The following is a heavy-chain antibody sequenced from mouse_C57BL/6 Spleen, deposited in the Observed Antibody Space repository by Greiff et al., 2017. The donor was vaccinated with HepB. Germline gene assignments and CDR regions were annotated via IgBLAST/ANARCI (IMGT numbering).Heavy chain of an antibody. D-gene: IGHD2-2*01. CDR2: ISYDGSN. Sequence: EVKLQESGPGLVKPSQSLSLTCSVTGYSITSGYYWNWIRQFPGNKLEWMGYISYDGSNNYNPSLKNRISITRDTSKNQFFLKLNSVTTEDTATYYCARAMVTSFDYWGQGTTLTVSS. J-gene: IGHJ2*01. CDR1: GYSITSGYY. V-gene: IGHV3-6*01. CDR3: ARAMVTSFDY.